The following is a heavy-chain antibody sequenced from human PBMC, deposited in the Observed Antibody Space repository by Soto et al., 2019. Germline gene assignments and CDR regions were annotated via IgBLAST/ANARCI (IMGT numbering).Heavy chain of an antibody. CDR1: GFTFSSYA. Sequence: EVQLLESGGGLVQPGGSLRLSCAASGFTFSSYAMNWVRQAPGKGLEWVSVISGSGGSTYYADSVKGRFTISRDNYKNTLYLQMNSLRAEDTAVYYCAKFITMIVVVIGDAFDIWGQGTMVTVSS. J-gene: IGHJ3*02. CDR3: AKFITMIVVVIGDAFDI. V-gene: IGHV3-23*01. D-gene: IGHD3-22*01. CDR2: ISGSGGST.